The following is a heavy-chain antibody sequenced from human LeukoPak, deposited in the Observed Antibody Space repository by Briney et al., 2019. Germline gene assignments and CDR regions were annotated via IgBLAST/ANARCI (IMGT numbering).Heavy chain of an antibody. Sequence: WASVKVSCKASGGTFSSYAISWVRQAPGKGLEWMGGIIPIFGTANYAQKFQGRVTITADESTSTAYMELSSLRSEDTAVYYCARGRRSDRIDYWGQGTLVTVSS. CDR3: ARGRRSDRIDY. CDR2: IIPIFGTA. D-gene: IGHD2-21*02. CDR1: GGTFSSYA. J-gene: IGHJ4*02. V-gene: IGHV1-69*13.